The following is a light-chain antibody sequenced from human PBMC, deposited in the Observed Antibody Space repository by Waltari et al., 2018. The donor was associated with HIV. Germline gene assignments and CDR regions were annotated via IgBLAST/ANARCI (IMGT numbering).Light chain of an antibody. CDR1: SSDIGAYDS. Sequence: QSALTQPPSASGSLGQSVPISCTGSSSDIGAYDSVSWFHQHPNNAPKLLLYEVSKRPSGVPDRFSGSRSGETAFLSVSGLQPDDTAAYFCSSYGDNIRVLFGGGTNLTVL. J-gene: IGLJ2*01. CDR2: EVS. CDR3: SSYGDNIRVL. V-gene: IGLV2-8*01.